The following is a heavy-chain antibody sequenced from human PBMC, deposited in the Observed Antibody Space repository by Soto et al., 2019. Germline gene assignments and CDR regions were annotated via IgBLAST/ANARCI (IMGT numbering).Heavy chain of an antibody. V-gene: IGHV3-30*18. D-gene: IGHD3-9*01. Sequence: QVQLVESGGGVVQPGRSLGLSCAASGFTFSSYGMHWVRQAPCKGLEWVAFILYDGSNKYYADSVKGRFTISRDKANNTLYLHMNNLRAEDTAVYYCAKEGQYYDTSTGSRSYSGMDVWGQGTTVTVSS. CDR1: GFTFSSYG. J-gene: IGHJ6*02. CDR2: ILYDGSNK. CDR3: AKEGQYYDTSTGSRSYSGMDV.